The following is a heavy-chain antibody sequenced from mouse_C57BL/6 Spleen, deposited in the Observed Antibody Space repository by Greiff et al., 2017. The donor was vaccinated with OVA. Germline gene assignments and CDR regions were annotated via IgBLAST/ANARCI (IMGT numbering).Heavy chain of an antibody. CDR2: IYPGDGDT. J-gene: IGHJ4*01. Sequence: QVQLQQSGPELVKPGASVKISCKASGYAFSSSWMNWVKQRPGKGLEWIGRIYPGDGDTNYNGKFKGKATLTADKSSSTAYMQLSSLTSEDSAVYFCASEGSYAMDYWGQGTSVTVSS. D-gene: IGHD1-1*01. CDR3: ASEGSYAMDY. CDR1: GYAFSSSW. V-gene: IGHV1-82*01.